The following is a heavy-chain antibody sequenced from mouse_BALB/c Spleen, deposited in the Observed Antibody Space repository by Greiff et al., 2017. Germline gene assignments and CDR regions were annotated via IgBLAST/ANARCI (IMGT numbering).Heavy chain of an antibody. CDR2: ISSGGGNT. V-gene: IGHV5-9*03. Sequence: EVMLVESGGGLVKPGGSLKLSCAASGFTFSSYTMSWVRQTPEKRLEWVATISSGGGNTYYPDSVKGRFTISRDNAKNNLYLQMSSLRSEDTALYYCARWYGYDDGTWFAYWGQGTLVTVSA. D-gene: IGHD2-2*01. J-gene: IGHJ3*01. CDR1: GFTFSSYT. CDR3: ARWYGYDDGTWFAY.